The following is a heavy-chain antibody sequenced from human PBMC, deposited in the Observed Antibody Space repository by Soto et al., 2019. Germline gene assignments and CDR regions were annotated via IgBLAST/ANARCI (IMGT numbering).Heavy chain of an antibody. CDR2: IYYSGST. CDR3: ARHVYSGYESGDFDY. V-gene: IGHV4-39*01. Sequence: PSETLSLTCTVSGGSISSSSYYWGWIRQPPGKGLEWIGSIYYSGSTYYNPSLKSRDTISVDTSKNQFSLKLSSVTAADTAVYYCARHVYSGYESGDFDYWGQGTLVTVSS. CDR1: GGSISSSSYY. J-gene: IGHJ4*02. D-gene: IGHD5-12*01.